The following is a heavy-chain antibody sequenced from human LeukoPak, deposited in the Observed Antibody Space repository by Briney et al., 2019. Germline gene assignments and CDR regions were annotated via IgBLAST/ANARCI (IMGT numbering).Heavy chain of an antibody. Sequence: GGSLRLSCAASGFTFSSYGMHWVRQAPGKGLEWVAVISYDGSNKYYADSVKGRFTISRDNSKNTLYLQMNSLRAEDTAVYYCAKMYYDFWSGLPYYFDYWGQGTLVTVFS. J-gene: IGHJ4*02. CDR3: AKMYYDFWSGLPYYFDY. D-gene: IGHD3-3*01. CDR1: GFTFSSYG. V-gene: IGHV3-30*18. CDR2: ISYDGSNK.